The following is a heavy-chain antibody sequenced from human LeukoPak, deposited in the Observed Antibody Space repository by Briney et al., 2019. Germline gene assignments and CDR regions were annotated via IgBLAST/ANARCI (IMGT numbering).Heavy chain of an antibody. Sequence: GGSLRLSCAASGFTFSSYAMSWVRQAPGKGLEWVSDISGSGGSTYYADSVKGRFTISRDNSKNTLYLQMNSLRAEDTAVYYCARVPYSGYEYRGVDWWGQGTLVTVSS. CDR2: ISGSGGST. CDR1: GFTFSSYA. V-gene: IGHV3-23*01. CDR3: ARVPYSGYEYRGVDW. D-gene: IGHD5-12*01. J-gene: IGHJ4*02.